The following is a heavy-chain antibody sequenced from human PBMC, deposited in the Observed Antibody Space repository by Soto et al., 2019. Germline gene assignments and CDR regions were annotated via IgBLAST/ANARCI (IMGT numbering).Heavy chain of an antibody. Sequence: ASVKVSCKASGYTFTGYYIHWVRQAPGQGLEWMGWIDPNSGGTNYAQKLQVWVTMTRDTSTSTVYMELSSLRSEDTAVYYCTRDILGSGSYFYYYYGMDVWGQGTTVTVSS. D-gene: IGHD3-10*01. CDR3: TRDILGSGSYFYYYYGMDV. CDR1: GYTFTGYY. V-gene: IGHV1-2*04. J-gene: IGHJ6*02. CDR2: IDPNSGGT.